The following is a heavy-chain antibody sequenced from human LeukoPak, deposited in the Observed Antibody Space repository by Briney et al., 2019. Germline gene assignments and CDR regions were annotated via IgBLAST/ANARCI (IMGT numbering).Heavy chain of an antibody. CDR1: GGSISSDY. CDR3: ARMVAVRPYYMDV. D-gene: IGHD2-15*01. Sequence: NTSETLSLTCTVSGGSISSDYWSWIRQPPGKGLEWIGYIYYSGSTNYNPSLKSRVTISVDTSKNQFSLKLSSVTAADTAVYYCARMVAVRPYYMDVWGKGTTVTVSS. CDR2: IYYSGST. V-gene: IGHV4-59*01. J-gene: IGHJ6*03.